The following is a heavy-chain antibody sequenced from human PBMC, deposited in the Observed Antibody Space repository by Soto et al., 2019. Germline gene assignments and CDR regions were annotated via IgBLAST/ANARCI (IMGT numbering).Heavy chain of an antibody. CDR1: GFTFSSYS. V-gene: IGHV3-48*02. J-gene: IGHJ4*02. CDR3: ARSRVFVGGDYGDLYFDY. D-gene: IGHD4-17*01. CDR2: ISSSSSTI. Sequence: GGSLRLSCAASGFTFSSYSMNWVRQAPGKGLEWVSYISSSSSTIYYADSVKGRFTISRDNAKNSLYLQMNSLRDEDTAVYYCARSRVFVGGDYGDLYFDYWGQGTLVTVSS.